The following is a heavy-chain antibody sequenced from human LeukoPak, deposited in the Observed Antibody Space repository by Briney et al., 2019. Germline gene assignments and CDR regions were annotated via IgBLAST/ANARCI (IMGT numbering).Heavy chain of an antibody. D-gene: IGHD6-13*01. V-gene: IGHV4-30-4*01. CDR3: ARVSGIAAAGPFDY. J-gene: IGHJ4*02. CDR2: IYYSGST. Sequence: SWIRQPPGKGLEWIGYIYYSGSTYYNPSLKSRVTISVDTSKNQFSLKLSSVTAADTAVYYCARVSGIAAAGPFDYWGQGTLVTVSS.